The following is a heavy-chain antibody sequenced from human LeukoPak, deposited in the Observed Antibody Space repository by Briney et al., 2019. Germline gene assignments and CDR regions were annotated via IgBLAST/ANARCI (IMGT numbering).Heavy chain of an antibody. D-gene: IGHD3-16*01. CDR1: GYTFIGHY. J-gene: IGHJ4*02. CDR3: ATQRGSYRWGTDFDY. Sequence: ASVKVSCKASGYTFIGHYMHWVRQAPGQGLEWMGWIDPNSGVTNYAQKFEGRVTMTRDTSIRTAYMELSRLRSDDTAVYYCATQRGSYRWGTDFDYWGQGTLVTVSS. V-gene: IGHV1-2*02. CDR2: IDPNSGVT.